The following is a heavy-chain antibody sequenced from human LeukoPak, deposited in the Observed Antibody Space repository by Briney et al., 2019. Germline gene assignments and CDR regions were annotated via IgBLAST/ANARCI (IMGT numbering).Heavy chain of an antibody. CDR3: TRGDY. V-gene: IGHV3-7*01. CDR1: GISFSTYW. CDR2: IKPDGGEK. J-gene: IGHJ4*02. Sequence: PGGSLRLSCATTGISFSTYWMSWVRQAPGKGLEWVANIKPDGGEKYYVDSVKGRFTISRDNAKNSLYLQMNSPRAEDTAVYYCTRGDYWGQGTLVTVSS.